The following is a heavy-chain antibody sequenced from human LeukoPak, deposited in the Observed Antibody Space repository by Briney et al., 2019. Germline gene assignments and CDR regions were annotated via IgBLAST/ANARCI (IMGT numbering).Heavy chain of an antibody. CDR3: VKGHYGYYVFDY. J-gene: IGHJ4*02. V-gene: IGHV3-64D*06. D-gene: IGHD4-17*01. CDR2: ISSDGGST. Sequence: GGSLRLSCSVSGFTLSYYAMHLVRQAPGKGLEYISAISSDGGSTYYADSVKGRFTISRDNSKNTLYLQMSSLRAEDTAVYYCVKGHYGYYVFDYWAQRTLVTVSS. CDR1: GFTLSYYA.